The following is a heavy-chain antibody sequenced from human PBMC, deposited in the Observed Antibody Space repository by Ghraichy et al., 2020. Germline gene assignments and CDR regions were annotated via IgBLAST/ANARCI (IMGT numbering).Heavy chain of an antibody. Sequence: SETLSLTCAVSGGSISSSNWWSWVRQPPGKGLEWIGEIYHSGSTNYNPSLKSRVTISVDKSKNQFSLKLSSVTAADTAVYYCARPLRGRVPDAFDIWGQGTMVTVSA. CDR1: GGSISSSNW. D-gene: IGHD3-10*01. CDR2: IYHSGST. J-gene: IGHJ3*02. V-gene: IGHV4-4*02. CDR3: ARPLRGRVPDAFDI.